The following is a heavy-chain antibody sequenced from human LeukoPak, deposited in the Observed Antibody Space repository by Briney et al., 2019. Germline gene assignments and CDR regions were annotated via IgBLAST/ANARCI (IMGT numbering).Heavy chain of an antibody. CDR3: ARGLLGCGEPFDY. CDR1: GGSISSGSYY. V-gene: IGHV4-61*02. J-gene: IGHJ4*02. CDR2: IYTSGST. D-gene: IGHD3-10*01. Sequence: SDTLSLTCTVSGGSISSGSYYWSWIRQPAGKRLEWSGRIYTSGSTNYNPSLTSRVTISVDPSKNQFSLKLSSVNAADTAVYYCARGLLGCGEPFDYWGQGTLVTVSS.